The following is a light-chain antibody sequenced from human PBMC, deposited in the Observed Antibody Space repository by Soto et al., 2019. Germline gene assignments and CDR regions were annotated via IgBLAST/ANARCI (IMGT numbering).Light chain of an antibody. CDR3: SSFASSATLV. CDR2: EVS. V-gene: IGLV2-18*02. Sequence: QSALTQPPSVSGSPGQSVTISCTGTSSDIGYHNRVSWYQQPPGTAPKLMIYEVSTRYSGVPDRFSGAKSGNTASLTISGLQAEDEGDYYCSSFASSATLVFGGGTKLTVL. CDR1: SSDIGYHNR. J-gene: IGLJ3*02.